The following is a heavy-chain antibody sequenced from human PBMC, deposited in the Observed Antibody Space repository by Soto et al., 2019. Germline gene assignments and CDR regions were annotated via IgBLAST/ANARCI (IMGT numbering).Heavy chain of an antibody. V-gene: IGHV3-21*01. CDR3: ASDRYDSSGDQRRDASDI. D-gene: IGHD3-22*01. J-gene: IGHJ3*02. CDR2: ISSNSSYI. Sequence: PGGPLRLSCAASGFSFRSYGMHWVRQAPGKGLVWVSSISSNSSYIYYADSVKGRFTISRDNAKNSLYLQMNSLRAEDTAVYYCASDRYDSSGDQRRDASDIWGQSTMVTVS. CDR1: GFSFRSYG.